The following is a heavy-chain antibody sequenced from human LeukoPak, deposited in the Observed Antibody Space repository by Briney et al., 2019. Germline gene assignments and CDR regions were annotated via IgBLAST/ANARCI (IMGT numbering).Heavy chain of an antibody. V-gene: IGHV3-11*01. Sequence: PGGSLRLSCAASGFTFSDYYMSWIRQAPGKGLEWVSYISSSGSTIYYADSVKGRFTISRDNAKNSLYLQMNSLRAEDTAVYYCARARLRVRGVTPQSAFDIWGQGTMVTVSS. D-gene: IGHD3-10*01. CDR2: ISSSGSTI. CDR1: GFTFSDYY. CDR3: ARARLRVRGVTPQSAFDI. J-gene: IGHJ3*02.